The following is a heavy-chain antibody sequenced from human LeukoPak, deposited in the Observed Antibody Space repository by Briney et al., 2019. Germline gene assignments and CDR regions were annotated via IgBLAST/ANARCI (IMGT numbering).Heavy chain of an antibody. D-gene: IGHD4-17*01. CDR3: ARESDYGDYAY. CDR1: GFAVSSNY. V-gene: IGHV3-66*01. Sequence: GSLRLSCAASGFAVSSNYMSWVRQAPGKGLEWVSVIYSGGSTYYADSVKGRFTISRDNSKNTLYLQMNSLRAEATAVYYCARESDYGDYAYWGQGTLVTVSS. J-gene: IGHJ4*02. CDR2: IYSGGST.